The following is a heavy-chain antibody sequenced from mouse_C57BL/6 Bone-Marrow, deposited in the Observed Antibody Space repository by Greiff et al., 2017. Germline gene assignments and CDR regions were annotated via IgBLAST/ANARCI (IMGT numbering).Heavy chain of an antibody. CDR1: GYTFTSYW. CDR3: AMDYGSSYGGAMDY. D-gene: IGHD1-1*01. V-gene: IGHV1-55*01. Sequence: QVQLQQSGAELVKPGASVKMSCKASGYTFTSYWITWVKQRPGQGLEWIGDIYPGSGSTNYNEKFKSKATLTVDTSSSTAYMQLSSLTSEDSAVYYGAMDYGSSYGGAMDYWGQGTSVTVSS. J-gene: IGHJ4*01. CDR2: IYPGSGST.